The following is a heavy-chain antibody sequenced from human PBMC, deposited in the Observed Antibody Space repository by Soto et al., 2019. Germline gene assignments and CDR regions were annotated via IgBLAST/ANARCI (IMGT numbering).Heavy chain of an antibody. D-gene: IGHD6-19*01. CDR1: GGSISSSNW. CDR2: IYHSGST. J-gene: IGHJ6*02. Sequence: SETLSLTCAVSGGSISSSNWWSWVRQPPGKGLEWIGEIYHSGSTNYNPSLKSRVTISVDKSKNQFSLKLSSVTAADTAVYYCARTSGWYNYYYGMDVWGQGTTVIVSS. CDR3: ARTSGWYNYYYGMDV. V-gene: IGHV4-4*02.